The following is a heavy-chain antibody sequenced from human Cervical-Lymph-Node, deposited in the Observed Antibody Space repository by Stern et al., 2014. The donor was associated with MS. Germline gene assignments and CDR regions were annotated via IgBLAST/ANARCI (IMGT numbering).Heavy chain of an antibody. D-gene: IGHD1-14*01. Sequence: EVQLVESGAELIRPGESLKISCKGSGFKFSIYWIAWVRQMPGKGLEWMGIIYPGASETRYSQSFQGQVTMSADKSTSTAYLQWSTLNASDTAMYFCARQTTAWASDVWGQGTLVTVSS. CDR3: ARQTTAWASDV. CDR2: IYPGASET. CDR1: GFKFSIYW. J-gene: IGHJ4*02. V-gene: IGHV5-51*01.